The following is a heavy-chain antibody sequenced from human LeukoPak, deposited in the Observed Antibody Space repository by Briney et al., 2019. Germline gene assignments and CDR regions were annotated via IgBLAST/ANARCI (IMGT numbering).Heavy chain of an antibody. CDR3: ARVPGGYRNWYFDL. D-gene: IGHD3-16*02. V-gene: IGHV4-30-2*01. CDR1: GGSISSGGYS. Sequence: PSQTLSLTCAVSGGSISSGGYSWSWIRQPPGKGLEWIGYIYHSGSTYYNPSLKSRVTISVDRSKNQFSLKLSSVTAADTAVYYCARVPGGYRNWYFDLWGRGTLVTVSS. CDR2: IYHSGST. J-gene: IGHJ2*01.